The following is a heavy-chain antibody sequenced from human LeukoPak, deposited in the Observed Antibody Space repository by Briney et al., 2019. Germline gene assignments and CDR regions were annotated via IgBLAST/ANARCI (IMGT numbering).Heavy chain of an antibody. V-gene: IGHV3-64*04. CDR3: ARDMGGSGLQNSRDY. Sequence: GGSLRLSCSASGFTFNSYAMHWVRQAPGKGLEYVSGISSHGGITYYADSVKGRFTISRDNAKNTLYLQMNSLRAEDTAVYYCARDMGGSGLQNSRDYWGQGTLVTVSS. CDR2: ISSHGGIT. D-gene: IGHD6-25*01. J-gene: IGHJ4*02. CDR1: GFTFNSYA.